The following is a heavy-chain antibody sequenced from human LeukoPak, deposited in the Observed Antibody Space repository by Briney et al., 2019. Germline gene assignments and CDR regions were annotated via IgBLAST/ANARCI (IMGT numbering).Heavy chain of an antibody. V-gene: IGHV3-23*01. CDR1: GFTFSSYG. CDR2: IRGSGGST. Sequence: GGSLRLSCAASGFTFSSYGMSWVRQAPGKGLEWVSTIRGSGGSTYYADSVKGRFTISRDNSKNTLYLQMNSLRAEDTAVYYCAKVLSDNRNYDWIDPWGQGTLVTVSS. D-gene: IGHD1-7*01. CDR3: AKVLSDNRNYDWIDP. J-gene: IGHJ5*02.